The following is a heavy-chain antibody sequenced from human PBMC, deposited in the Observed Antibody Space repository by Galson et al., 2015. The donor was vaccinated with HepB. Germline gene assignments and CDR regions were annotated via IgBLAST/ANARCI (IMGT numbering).Heavy chain of an antibody. CDR2: ISYDGSIK. CDR1: GFTFSHYA. V-gene: IGHV3-30-3*01. CDR3: ARDGGGGSYFQEY. J-gene: IGHJ4*02. Sequence: SLRLSCAASGFTFSHYAMHWVRQAPGKGLEWVALISYDGSIKYYPDSVKGRFTISRDNSKNTLYLQLNSLRPEDTAMYYCARDGGGGSYFQEYWVQGTLVTVSS. D-gene: IGHD1-26*01.